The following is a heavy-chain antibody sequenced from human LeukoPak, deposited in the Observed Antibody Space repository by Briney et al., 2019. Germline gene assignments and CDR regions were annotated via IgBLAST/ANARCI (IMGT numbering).Heavy chain of an antibody. J-gene: IGHJ5*02. CDR2: IYHSGST. Sequence: PSQTLSLTCTVSGGSISSGGYYWSWIRQPPGKGLEWIGYIYHSGSTYYNPSLKSRVTISVDTSKNQFSLKLSSVTAADTAVYYCARNLVRGVGPSPFDPWGQGTLVTVSS. CDR3: ARNLVRGVGPSPFDP. D-gene: IGHD3-10*01. V-gene: IGHV4-30-2*01. CDR1: GGSISSGGYY.